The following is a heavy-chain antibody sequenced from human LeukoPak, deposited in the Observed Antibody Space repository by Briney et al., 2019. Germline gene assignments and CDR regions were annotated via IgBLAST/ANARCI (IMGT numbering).Heavy chain of an antibody. CDR1: GFTFSSYA. Sequence: PGGSLRLSCAASGFTFSSYAMSWVRQAPGKGLEWVSAISGSGGSTYYADSVKGRFTISRVNSKNTLYLQMNSLRAEDTAVYYCAKTRELPDDAFDIWGQGTMVTVSS. V-gene: IGHV3-23*01. CDR3: AKTRELPDDAFDI. CDR2: ISGSGGST. D-gene: IGHD1-26*01. J-gene: IGHJ3*02.